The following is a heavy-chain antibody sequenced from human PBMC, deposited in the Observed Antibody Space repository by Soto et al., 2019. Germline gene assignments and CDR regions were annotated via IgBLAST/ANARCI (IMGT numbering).Heavy chain of an antibody. D-gene: IGHD2-8*01. CDR2: IIPIFGTA. V-gene: IGHV1-69*13. Sequence: SVKVSCKAPGGTFSSYAISWVRQAPGQGLEWMGGIIPIFGTANYAQKLQGRVTITADESTSTAYMELSSLRSEDTAVYYCAIAPVSEMAHLFCYWGQRTLVTVSA. J-gene: IGHJ4*02. CDR3: AIAPVSEMAHLFCY. CDR1: GGTFSSYA.